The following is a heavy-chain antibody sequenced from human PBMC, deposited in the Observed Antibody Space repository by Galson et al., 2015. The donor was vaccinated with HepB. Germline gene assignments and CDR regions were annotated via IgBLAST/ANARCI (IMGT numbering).Heavy chain of an antibody. Sequence: SVKVSCKASGYTFTSYGISWVRQAPGQGLEWMGWISAYNGNTNYAQKLQGRVTMTTDTSTSTAYMELRSLRSDDTAVYYCARVILWFGEESNYYYYGMDVWGQGTTVTVSS. D-gene: IGHD3-10*01. V-gene: IGHV1-18*01. CDR3: ARVILWFGEESNYYYYGMDV. J-gene: IGHJ6*02. CDR1: GYTFTSYG. CDR2: ISAYNGNT.